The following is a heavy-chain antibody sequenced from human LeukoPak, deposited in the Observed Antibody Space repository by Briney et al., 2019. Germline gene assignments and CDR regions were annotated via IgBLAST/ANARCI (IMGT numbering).Heavy chain of an antibody. V-gene: IGHV3-21*01. CDR1: GFTYSSFT. CDR2: ISSSSSYI. J-gene: IGHJ4*02. CDR3: ARGGSDRKFDY. D-gene: IGHD3-16*01. Sequence: GGSLRLSCAASGFTYSSFTMSWVRQAPGKGLQWVSSISSSSSYIYYGDSVKGRFTISRDNAKKSLFLQMNSLSAEDTAVYYCARGGSDRKFDYWGQGTLVTVSS.